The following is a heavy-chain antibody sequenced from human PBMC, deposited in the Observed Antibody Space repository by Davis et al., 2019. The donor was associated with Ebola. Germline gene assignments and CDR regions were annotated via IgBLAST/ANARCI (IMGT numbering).Heavy chain of an antibody. CDR3: ARQTGNWFDT. CDR2: IYYSGRT. J-gene: IGHJ5*02. V-gene: IGHV4-59*08. Sequence: PSETLSLTCTVSGDSLRSYFWTWIRQPPGKGLEWIGYIYYSGRTNNNPSLKSRLTISVDTSKNQFSLKLSSVTAADTAVYYCARQTGNWFDTWGQGTLVTVSS. CDR1: GDSLRSYF.